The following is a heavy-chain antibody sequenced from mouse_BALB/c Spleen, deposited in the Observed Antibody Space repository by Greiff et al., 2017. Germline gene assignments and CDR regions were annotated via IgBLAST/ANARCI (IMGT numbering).Heavy chain of an antibody. CDR1: GYAFSSSW. V-gene: IGHV1-82*01. D-gene: IGHD2-1*01. CDR2: IYPGDGDT. CDR3: AREPYGNYYYYAMDY. Sequence: VKLQQSGPELVKPGASVKISCKASGYAFSSSWMNWVKQRPGQGLEWIGRIYPGDGDTNYNGKFKGKATLTADKSSSTAYMQLSSLTSVDSAVYFCAREPYGNYYYYAMDYWGQGTSVTVSS. J-gene: IGHJ4*01.